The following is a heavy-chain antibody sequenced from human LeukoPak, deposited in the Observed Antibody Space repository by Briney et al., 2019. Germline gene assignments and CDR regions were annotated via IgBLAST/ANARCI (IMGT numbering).Heavy chain of an antibody. Sequence: SETLSLTCAVSVGSLYSHYWGWIRQPPGKGLEWIGDIYYKGNTNYNPSLKSRVTISLDTSKNHLSLTLTSVVAADTAIYYCLRRDTGWNYSDYWGQGILVTVSS. CDR3: LRRDTGWNYSDY. J-gene: IGHJ4*02. D-gene: IGHD6-19*01. CDR2: IYYKGNT. V-gene: IGHV4-59*08. CDR1: VGSLYSHY.